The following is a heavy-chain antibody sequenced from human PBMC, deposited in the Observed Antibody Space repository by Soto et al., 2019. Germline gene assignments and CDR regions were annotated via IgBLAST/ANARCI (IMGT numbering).Heavy chain of an antibody. CDR2: ISWNSGSI. V-gene: IGHV3-9*01. Sequence: GGSLRLSCAASGFTFDDYAMHWVRQAPGKGLEWVSGISWNSGSIGYADSVKGRFTISRDNAKNSLYLQMNSLRAEDTAVYYCAKVFSPEGGNYFDHWGPGTLVTVSS. J-gene: IGHJ4*02. CDR1: GFTFDDYA. CDR3: AKVFSPEGGNYFDH.